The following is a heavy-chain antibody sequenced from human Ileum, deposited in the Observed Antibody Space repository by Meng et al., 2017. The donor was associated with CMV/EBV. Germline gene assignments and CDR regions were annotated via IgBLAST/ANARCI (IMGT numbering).Heavy chain of an antibody. Sequence: GESLKISCSASQFIFNNYWMSWVRQAPGKGLEWVANINQDGSETYYVDSVKGRFTISRDNAKKSLYLQMTSLRAEDKALYYCARIYDYGGAHYGMDVWGQGTTVTVSS. CDR3: ARIYDYGGAHYGMDV. CDR2: INQDGSET. D-gene: IGHD4/OR15-4a*01. V-gene: IGHV3-7*01. CDR1: QFIFNNYW. J-gene: IGHJ6*02.